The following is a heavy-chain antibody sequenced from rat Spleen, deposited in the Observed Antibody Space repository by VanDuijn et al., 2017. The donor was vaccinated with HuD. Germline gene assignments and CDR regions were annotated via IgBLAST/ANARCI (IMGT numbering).Heavy chain of an antibody. Sequence: EVQLVESGGGLVQPGRSLKLSCAASGFTFTDYYMAWVRQAPAKGLEWVATISSDGRRNYYRDSVKGRFTISRDNAKSTLYLQMDSLRSEDTATYYCAREDLLLQPLLRYWGQGVMVTVSS. CDR3: AREDLLLQPLLRY. CDR1: GFTFTDYY. D-gene: IGHD1-1*01. V-gene: IGHV5-29*01. J-gene: IGHJ2*01. CDR2: ISSDGRRN.